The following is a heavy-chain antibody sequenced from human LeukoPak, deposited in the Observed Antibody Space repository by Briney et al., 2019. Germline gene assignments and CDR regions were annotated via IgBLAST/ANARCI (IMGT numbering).Heavy chain of an antibody. D-gene: IGHD3-10*01. CDR1: GYSFTSYW. V-gene: IGHV5-51*01. J-gene: IGHJ4*02. Sequence: GESLKISCKGSGYSFTSYWIGWVRPMPGKGLEWMGIIYPGDSDTRYSPSFQGQVTISADKSISTAYLQWSSLKASDTAMYYCARVFPMIRGIIRHFDYWGQGTRVTVSS. CDR3: ARVFPMIRGIIRHFDY. CDR2: IYPGDSDT.